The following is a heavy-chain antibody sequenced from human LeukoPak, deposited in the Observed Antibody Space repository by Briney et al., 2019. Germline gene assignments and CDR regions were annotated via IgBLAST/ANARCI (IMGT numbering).Heavy chain of an antibody. D-gene: IGHD7-27*01. CDR3: ARDHWGIVENGYDYFYYDMDV. Sequence: SVKVSCKASGGSFSTSGFSWVRQAPGQGPEWMGGVIPIYGTPSYAQKFQGRVTITTDESTSTAYMELSSLRSEDTAVYYCARDHWGIVENGYDYFYYDMDVWGQGTTVTVSS. J-gene: IGHJ6*02. V-gene: IGHV1-69*05. CDR1: GGSFSTSG. CDR2: VIPIYGTP.